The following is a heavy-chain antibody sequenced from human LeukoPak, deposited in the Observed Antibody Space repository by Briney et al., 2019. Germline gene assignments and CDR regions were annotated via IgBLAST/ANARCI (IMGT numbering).Heavy chain of an antibody. Sequence: SVKVSCTASGGTFSSYAISWVRQAPGQGLEWMGGIIPIFGTANYAQKFQGRVTITADESTSTAYMELSSLRSEDTAVYYCARALHTNVAATVEVEDWGQGTLVTVSS. V-gene: IGHV1-69*13. D-gene: IGHD2-15*01. CDR2: IIPIFGTA. CDR1: GGTFSSYA. J-gene: IGHJ4*02. CDR3: ARALHTNVAATVEVED.